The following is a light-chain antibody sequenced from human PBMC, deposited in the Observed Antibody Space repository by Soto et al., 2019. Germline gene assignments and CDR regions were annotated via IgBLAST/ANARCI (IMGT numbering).Light chain of an antibody. Sequence: EIVMTQSPATVSVSPGERVTLSCRASQSVSDDLAWYQQKPGQGPRLLIYGASTRATGIPARFSGSGSGTAFTLTISSLQSEDFAVYYCQQYNYWPPVTFGQGTRLEIK. J-gene: IGKJ5*01. V-gene: IGKV3-15*01. CDR1: QSVSDD. CDR2: GAS. CDR3: QQYNYWPPVT.